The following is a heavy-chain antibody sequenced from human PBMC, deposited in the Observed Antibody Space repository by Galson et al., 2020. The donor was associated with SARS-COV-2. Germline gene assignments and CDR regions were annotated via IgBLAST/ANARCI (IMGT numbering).Heavy chain of an antibody. CDR3: ARARSGAPSDY. CDR1: GFTFSSYA. Sequence: GGSLRLSCAASGFTFSSYAMHWVRQAPGKGLEYVSAISSNGGSTYYANSVKGRFTISRDNSKNTLYLQMGSLRAEDMAVYYCARARSGAPSDYWGQGTLVTVSS. CDR2: ISSNGGST. V-gene: IGHV3-64*01. D-gene: IGHD2-2*01. J-gene: IGHJ4*02.